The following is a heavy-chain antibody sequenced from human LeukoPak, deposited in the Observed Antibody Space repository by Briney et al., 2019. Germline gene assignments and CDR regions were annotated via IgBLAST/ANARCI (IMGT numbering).Heavy chain of an antibody. J-gene: IGHJ3*02. CDR2: IYHNGNT. D-gene: IGHD6-19*01. V-gene: IGHV4-38-2*02. CDR3: ARDPYLAVAGTPDAFDI. Sequence: SETLSLTCTVFGSSINSVYSWGWIRQPPGKGLEWIGSIYHNGNTYYNSSLKSRVTISVHTSENQFSLKLSSVTAADTAVYYCARDPYLAVAGTPDAFDIWGQGTMVTVSS. CDR1: GSSINSVYS.